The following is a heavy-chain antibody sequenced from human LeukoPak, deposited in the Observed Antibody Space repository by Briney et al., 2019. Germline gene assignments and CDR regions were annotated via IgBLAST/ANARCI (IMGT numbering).Heavy chain of an antibody. CDR3: AKRSDYGSNGNYFDS. Sequence: GGSLRLSCAASGLIFSSYVMSWVRQAPGRGLEWVSAISGRDTNTYYAESVEGRFTISRDNSKNTLYLQMNSLRAEDTAVYYCAKRSDYGSNGNYFDSWGQGTPVTVSS. CDR2: ISGRDTNT. CDR1: GLIFSSYV. J-gene: IGHJ4*02. V-gene: IGHV3-23*01. D-gene: IGHD4-23*01.